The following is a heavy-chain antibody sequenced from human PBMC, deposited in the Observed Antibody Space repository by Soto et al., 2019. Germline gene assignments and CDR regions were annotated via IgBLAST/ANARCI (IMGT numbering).Heavy chain of an antibody. D-gene: IGHD5-18*01. V-gene: IGHV4-31*03. J-gene: IGHJ4*02. CDR3: ARDTGGYSYGPPAYFDY. CDR2: IYYGGST. CDR1: GGSISSGGYY. Sequence: SETLSLTCTVSGGSISSGGYYWSWIRQHPGKGLEWIGYIYYGGSTYYNPSLKSRVTISVDTSKNQFSLKLSSVTAADTAVYYCARDTGGYSYGPPAYFDYWGQGTLVTVSS.